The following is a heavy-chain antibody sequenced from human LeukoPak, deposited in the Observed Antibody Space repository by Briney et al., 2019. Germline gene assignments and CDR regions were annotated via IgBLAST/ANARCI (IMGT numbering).Heavy chain of an antibody. CDR3: AKDIVVVPAAWGAFDI. D-gene: IGHD2-2*01. J-gene: IGHJ3*02. V-gene: IGHV3-23*01. Sequence: PGGSLRLSCAASRITLSSYAMSWVRQAPGKGLEWVSAISGSGGSTYYADSVKGRFTISRDKSKNTLYLQMNSLRAEDTAVYYCAKDIVVVPAAWGAFDIWGQGTMVTVSS. CDR2: ISGSGGST. CDR1: RITLSSYA.